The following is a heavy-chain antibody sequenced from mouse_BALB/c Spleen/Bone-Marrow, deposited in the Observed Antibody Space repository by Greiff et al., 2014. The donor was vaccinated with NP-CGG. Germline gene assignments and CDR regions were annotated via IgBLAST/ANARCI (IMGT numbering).Heavy chain of an antibody. D-gene: IGHD1-1*01. CDR3: ANYYGSRSY. J-gene: IGHJ2*01. CDR2: IHPNSGNT. V-gene: IGHV1S130*01. Sequence: QVHVKQSGSVLVRPGASVKLSCKASGYTFTSSWMHWAKQRPGQGLEWIGEIHPNSGNTNYNEKFKGKATLTVDTSSSTAYVDPSSLTSEDSAVYYCANYYGSRSYWGQGTTLTVSS. CDR1: GYTFTSSW.